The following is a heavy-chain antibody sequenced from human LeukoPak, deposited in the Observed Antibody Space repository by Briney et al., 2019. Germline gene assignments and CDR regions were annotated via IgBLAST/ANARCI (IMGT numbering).Heavy chain of an antibody. V-gene: IGHV3-48*01. CDR2: ISSSSSTI. J-gene: IGHJ4*02. Sequence: PGGSLRLSCAASGFTFSSSAMSWVRQAPGKGLEWVSYISSSSSTIYYADSVKGRFTISRDNAKNSLYLQMNSLRAEDTAVYYCARVSLAVAGYYFDYWGQGTLVTVSS. CDR3: ARVSLAVAGYYFDY. D-gene: IGHD6-19*01. CDR1: GFTFSSSA.